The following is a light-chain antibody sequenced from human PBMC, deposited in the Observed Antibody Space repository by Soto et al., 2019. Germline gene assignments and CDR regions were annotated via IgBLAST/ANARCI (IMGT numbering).Light chain of an antibody. Sequence: QSVLTQPPSASGTPGQRVTISCSGSSSNIGSNTVNWYQQLPGTAPKLLIYSNNQRPSGVPDRFSGSKSGTSASLAISGLQSEDEAYYYWAAWDDSLNGPVFGGGTKLTVL. V-gene: IGLV1-44*01. CDR3: AAWDDSLNGPV. CDR1: SSNIGSNT. CDR2: SNN. J-gene: IGLJ2*01.